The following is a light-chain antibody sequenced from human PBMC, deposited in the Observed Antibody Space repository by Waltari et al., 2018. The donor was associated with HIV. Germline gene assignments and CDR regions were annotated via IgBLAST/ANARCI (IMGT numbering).Light chain of an antibody. V-gene: IGLV1-51*01. J-gene: IGLJ2*01. CDR2: DNN. CDR3: GTWDSSLSDVA. CDR1: STNLGNNS. Sequence: QSVLTQPPSVSAAPGQKVIISCSGSSTNLGNNSVSWYQQPPGTAPKPLIYDNNTRPSGIPDRFSGSKSGTSATLGITGLQTGDEADYYCGTWDSSLSDVAFGGGTKLTVL.